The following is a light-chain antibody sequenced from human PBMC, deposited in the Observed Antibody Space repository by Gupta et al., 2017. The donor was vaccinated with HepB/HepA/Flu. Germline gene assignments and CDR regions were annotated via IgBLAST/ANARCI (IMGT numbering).Light chain of an antibody. CDR2: ETS. J-gene: IGKJ1*01. V-gene: IGKV3-15*01. Sequence: EIVMTQSPATLSVSPGERATLSCRASQSVSRHLAWYQQKPGQAPRLLIEETSSRASGFPARFSGSGSGTEFTLTISSLQAEDFAVYYCQQYNNWPWTFGQGTKVEIK. CDR3: QQYNNWPWT. CDR1: QSVSRH.